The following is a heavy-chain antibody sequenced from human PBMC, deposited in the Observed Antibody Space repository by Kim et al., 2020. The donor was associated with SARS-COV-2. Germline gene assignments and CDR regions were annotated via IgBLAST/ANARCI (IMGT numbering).Heavy chain of an antibody. D-gene: IGHD2-15*01. CDR2: IKQDGSEK. J-gene: IGHJ4*02. CDR3: ARDWGVVVVAEGFDY. Sequence: GGSLRLPCAASGFTFSSYWMSWVRQAPGKGLEWVANIKQDGSEKYYVDSVKGRFTISRDNAKNSLYLQMNSLRAEDTAVYYCARDWGVVVVAEGFDYWGQGTLVTVSS. CDR1: GFTFSSYW. V-gene: IGHV3-7*03.